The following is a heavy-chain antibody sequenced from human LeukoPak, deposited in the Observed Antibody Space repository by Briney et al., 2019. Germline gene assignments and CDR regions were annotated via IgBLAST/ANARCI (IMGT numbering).Heavy chain of an antibody. CDR1: GFTSSSYS. CDR3: ARDYDYGDYPGY. J-gene: IGHJ4*02. Sequence: GGSLRLPCAASGFTSSSYSMSWVRQAPGKGLEWVSYITSSSGTIYYADSVKGRFTISRDNAKNSLYLQMNSLRAEDTALYYCARDYDYGDYPGYWGQGTLVTVSS. D-gene: IGHD4-17*01. V-gene: IGHV3-48*04. CDR2: ITSSSGTI.